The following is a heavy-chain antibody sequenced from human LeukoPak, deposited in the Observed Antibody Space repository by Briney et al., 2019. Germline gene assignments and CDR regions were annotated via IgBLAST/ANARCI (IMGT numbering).Heavy chain of an antibody. CDR1: GYTFTTYW. CDR2: IYPGDSET. J-gene: IGHJ4*02. Sequence: GESLKISCKGSGYTFTTYWIGWVRQMPGKGLEWMGIIYPGDSETRYSPSFQGQATISADKSISTTYLQWSSLKASDTAVYYCARHPCSGGSCYSGPFDYWGQGTLVTVSS. CDR3: ARHPCSGGSCYSGPFDY. V-gene: IGHV5-51*01. D-gene: IGHD2-15*01.